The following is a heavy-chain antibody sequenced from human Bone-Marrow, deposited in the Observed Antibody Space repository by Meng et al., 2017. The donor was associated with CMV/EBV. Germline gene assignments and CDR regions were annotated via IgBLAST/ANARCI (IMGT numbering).Heavy chain of an antibody. CDR3: ARFPGPYSSSSAQNYYYGMAV. D-gene: IGHD6-6*01. V-gene: IGHV4-61*01. J-gene: IGHJ6*02. CDR1: GGSVSRGSYY. Sequence: SETLSLTCTVSGGSVSRGSYYWNWIRQTPGKGLEWIGNIYYNGGTNYNPSLKSRVTISVDTSKNQFSLKLSSVTAADTAVYHCARFPGPYSSSSAQNYYYGMAVWGQGPTVTVSS. CDR2: IYYNGGT.